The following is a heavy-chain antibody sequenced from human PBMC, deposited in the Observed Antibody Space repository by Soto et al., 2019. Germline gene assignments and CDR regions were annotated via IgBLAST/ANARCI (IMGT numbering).Heavy chain of an antibody. V-gene: IGHV4-34*01. CDR1: GGSFSGYY. J-gene: IGHJ4*02. Sequence: NPSETLSLTCAVYGGSFSGYYWSWIRQPPGKGLEWIGEINHSGSTNYNPSLKSRVTISVDTSKNQFSLKLSSVTAADTAVYYCARGRAILTGYFLALAFDYWGQGTLVTVSS. CDR2: INHSGST. D-gene: IGHD3-9*01. CDR3: ARGRAILTGYFLALAFDY.